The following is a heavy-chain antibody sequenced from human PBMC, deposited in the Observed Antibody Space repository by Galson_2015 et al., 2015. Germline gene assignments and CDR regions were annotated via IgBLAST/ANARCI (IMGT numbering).Heavy chain of an antibody. CDR1: GFTFSSYG. J-gene: IGHJ4*02. CDR3: AKEHYDFWSGYPNFDY. CDR2: ISYDGSNK. D-gene: IGHD3-3*01. V-gene: IGHV3-30*18. Sequence: SLRLSCAASGFTFSSYGMHWVRQAPGKGLEWVAVISYDGSNKYYADSVKGRFTISRDNSKNTLYLQMNSLRAEDTAVYYCAKEHYDFWSGYPNFDYLGQGTLVTVSS.